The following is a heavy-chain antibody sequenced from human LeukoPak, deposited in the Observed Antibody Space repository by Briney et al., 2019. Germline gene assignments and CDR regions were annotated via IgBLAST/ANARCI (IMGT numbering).Heavy chain of an antibody. CDR1: GFTFTSYT. J-gene: IGHJ4*02. Sequence: PGGSLRLSCAASGFTFTSYTMNWVRQAPGKGLEWVSSISGSTTYIYYADSVKGRFTMSRDNAKNSLYLQMNSLRAEDTAVYYCARDQYQLLQGFDYWGQGTLLSVSS. CDR3: ARDQYQLLQGFDY. V-gene: IGHV3-21*01. D-gene: IGHD2-2*01. CDR2: ISGSTTYI.